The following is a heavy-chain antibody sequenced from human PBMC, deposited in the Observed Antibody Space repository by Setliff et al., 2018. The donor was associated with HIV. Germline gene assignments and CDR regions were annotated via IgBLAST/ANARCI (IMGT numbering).Heavy chain of an antibody. V-gene: IGHV4-39*01. Sequence: PSETLSLTCTVSGGSISSYYWGWIRQPPGKGLEWIGSLSYSGSTYYIPSLKSRVTISVDTSKNQFSLKLASVTAADTAVYYCARVRSHTDYYYYYMDVWGKGTTVTVSS. J-gene: IGHJ6*03. CDR2: LSYSGST. CDR3: ARVRSHTDYYYYYMDV. CDR1: GGSISSYY.